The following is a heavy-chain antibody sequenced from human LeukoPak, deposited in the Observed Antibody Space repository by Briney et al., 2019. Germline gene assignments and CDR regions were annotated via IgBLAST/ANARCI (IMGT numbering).Heavy chain of an antibody. V-gene: IGHV4-30-4*07. CDR1: DGSISSGGYS. CDR3: ARVYDFWSGYYTGPYYYYYMDV. J-gene: IGHJ6*03. CDR2: IFYSGST. Sequence: PSETLSLTCVFSDGSISSGGYSGSWIRQPPGKGLEWIGYIFYSGSTHYNPSLKSRIHISADTSKNQFSLKLTSVTAADTAVYYCARVYDFWSGYYTGPYYYYYMDVWGKGTTVTVSS. D-gene: IGHD3-3*01.